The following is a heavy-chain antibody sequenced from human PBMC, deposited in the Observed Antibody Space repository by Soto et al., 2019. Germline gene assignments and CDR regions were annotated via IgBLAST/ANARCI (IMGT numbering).Heavy chain of an antibody. Sequence: QVQLVQSGAEVKKPGSSVKVSCKASGGTFSSYTISWVRQAPGQGLEWMGRIIPILGIANYAQKFQGRVTITADKSTSTAYMELSILRSEDTAVYYCAKEGYCSGGSCYSSGGAFDIWGQGTMVTVSS. V-gene: IGHV1-69*02. CDR3: AKEGYCSGGSCYSSGGAFDI. J-gene: IGHJ3*02. CDR1: GGTFSSYT. CDR2: IIPILGIA. D-gene: IGHD2-15*01.